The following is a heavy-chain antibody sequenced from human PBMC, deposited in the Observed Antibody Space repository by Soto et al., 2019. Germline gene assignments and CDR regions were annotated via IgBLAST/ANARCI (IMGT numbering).Heavy chain of an antibody. Sequence: GGSLRLSCAASGFTFRNYGMNWVRQAPGKGLEWVSYIGIGSSTKYYADSVKGRFTISRDNAKNSLYLQMNSLRAEDTAVYYCARDQLYYNDISGRPLNAFDVWGQGTMVTVPS. D-gene: IGHD3-22*01. CDR1: GFTFRNYG. CDR3: ARDQLYYNDISGRPLNAFDV. J-gene: IGHJ3*01. CDR2: IGIGSSTK. V-gene: IGHV3-48*01.